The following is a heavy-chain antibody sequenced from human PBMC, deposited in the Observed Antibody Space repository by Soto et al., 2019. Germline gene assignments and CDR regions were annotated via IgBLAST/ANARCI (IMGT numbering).Heavy chain of an antibody. J-gene: IGHJ5*02. Sequence: ASVKVSGKASGCTFTGYYMHWVRQAPGQGLKWLGWINPNSGGTDSAQKSQGWVPLSRDTSIRTAYPELSRLRSHHPAVYYCARAQGLNWFDPWGQGTLVTVSS. V-gene: IGHV1-2*04. CDR2: INPNSGGT. CDR1: GCTFTGYY. CDR3: ARAQGLNWFDP.